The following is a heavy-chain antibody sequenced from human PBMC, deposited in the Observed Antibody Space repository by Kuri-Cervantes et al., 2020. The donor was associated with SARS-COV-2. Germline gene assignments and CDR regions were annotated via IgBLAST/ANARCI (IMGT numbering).Heavy chain of an antibody. CDR2: ISATGST. CDR3: ARHTPSYYDFWSGYLIYYGMDA. J-gene: IGHJ6*02. CDR1: GGSISGYY. V-gene: IGHV4-4*07. D-gene: IGHD3-3*01. Sequence: SETLSLTCSVTGGSISGYYWSWIRQSAAKELKWIGRISATGSTNYNPSLKSRVTISVDTSKNQFSLKLSSVTAADTAVYYCARHTPSYYDFWSGYLIYYGMDAWGQGTTVTVSS.